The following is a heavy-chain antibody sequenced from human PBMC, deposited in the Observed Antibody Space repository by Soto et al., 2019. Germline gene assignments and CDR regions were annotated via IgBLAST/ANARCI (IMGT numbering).Heavy chain of an antibody. J-gene: IGHJ5*01. CDR3: ATRITVFGLLIPQSDS. Sequence: SETLSLTCAVYGGSVNGYYWNWIRQPPGKGLEWVGEINHTGGTHYNPSLKSRVTMSVDTSKNQFSLRLSSVTAADTAIYYCATRITVFGLLIPQSDSRGPATLVTVSS. D-gene: IGHD3-3*01. V-gene: IGHV4-34*01. CDR2: INHTGGT. CDR1: GGSVNGYY.